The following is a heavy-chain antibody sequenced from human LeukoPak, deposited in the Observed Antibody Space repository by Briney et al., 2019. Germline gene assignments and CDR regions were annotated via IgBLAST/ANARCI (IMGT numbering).Heavy chain of an antibody. CDR2: ISAYNGNT. Sequence: ASVKVSCKASGYTFTSYGISWVRQAPGQGLEWMGWISAYNGNTNYAQKLQGRVTMTTDTSTSTAYIELRSLRSGDTAVYYCARGRRNAWEPRDYWGQGTLVTVSS. CDR1: GYTFTSYG. D-gene: IGHD1-1*01. CDR3: ARGRRNAWEPRDY. J-gene: IGHJ4*02. V-gene: IGHV1-18*01.